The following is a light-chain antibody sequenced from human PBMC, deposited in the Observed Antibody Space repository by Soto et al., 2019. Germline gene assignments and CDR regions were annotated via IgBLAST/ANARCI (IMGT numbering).Light chain of an antibody. CDR1: SSNIGGNT. CDR2: RNN. Sequence: QSVLTQPPSVSETPGQTVTISCSGSSSNIGGNTVNWYQQLPGTAPKLLIQRNNQRPSGVPARFSGSKSGTSASLAISGLRSEDEADYYCGGWDDSLSGPVFGGGTKLTVL. V-gene: IGLV1-47*01. CDR3: GGWDDSLSGPV. J-gene: IGLJ2*01.